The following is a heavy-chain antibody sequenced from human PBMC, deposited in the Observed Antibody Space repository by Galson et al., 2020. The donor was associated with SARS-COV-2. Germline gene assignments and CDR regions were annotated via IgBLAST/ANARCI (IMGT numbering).Heavy chain of an antibody. CDR2: ISYDGTTK. CDR1: GFTFGSSA. CDR3: ARETDDHTSSWFDS. D-gene: IGHD6-13*01. J-gene: IGHJ5*01. Sequence: GGSLRLSCAASGFTFGSSAMHWVRQAPAKGLEWLAIISYDGTTKYNSESVKGRFTISRDISKNTLYLQMNSLSPEDTAVYYCARETDDHTSSWFDSWGQGTLVTVSS. V-gene: IGHV3-30*04.